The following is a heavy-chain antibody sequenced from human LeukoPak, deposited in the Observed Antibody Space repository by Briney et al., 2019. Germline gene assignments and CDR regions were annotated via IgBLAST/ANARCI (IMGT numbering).Heavy chain of an antibody. Sequence: GGSLRLSCAASGFTFSSYSMNWVRQAPGKGLEWVSSISSSSSYIFYADSVKGRFTIPRDNAKNSLYLQMNSLRAEDAAVYYCARDYYDSSGYYHGDYWGQGTLVTVSS. CDR3: ARDYYDSSGYYHGDY. CDR1: GFTFSSYS. D-gene: IGHD3-22*01. CDR2: ISSSSSYI. J-gene: IGHJ4*02. V-gene: IGHV3-21*01.